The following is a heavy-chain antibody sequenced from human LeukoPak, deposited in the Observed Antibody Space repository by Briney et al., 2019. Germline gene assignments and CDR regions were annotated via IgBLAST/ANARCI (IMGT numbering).Heavy chain of an antibody. CDR3: ARTLDSGSADF. Sequence: SETLSLTCTVSGGSISSDYWSWIRQPPGKGLEWIAYIHNSGTTNYNPSLKSRVTMSVDTSKNQFSLKVSSVTTADTAVYYCARTLDSGSADFWGQGTLVTVSS. V-gene: IGHV4-59*01. J-gene: IGHJ4*02. CDR1: GGSISSDY. CDR2: IHNSGTT. D-gene: IGHD6-6*01.